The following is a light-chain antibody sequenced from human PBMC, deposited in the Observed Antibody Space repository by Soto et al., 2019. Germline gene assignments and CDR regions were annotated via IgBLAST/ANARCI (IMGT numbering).Light chain of an antibody. V-gene: IGLV2-23*02. CDR1: SSDLAIYNY. J-gene: IGLJ2*01. CDR3: CSYAGSRTWV. Sequence: QSALTQPASVSGSPGQSITISCTGTSSDLAIYNYVSWYQQQPGKAPKLMIYQVTNRPSGVSNRFSGSKSGNTASLTISGLQAEDEADYYCCSYAGSRTWVFGGGTQLTVL. CDR2: QVT.